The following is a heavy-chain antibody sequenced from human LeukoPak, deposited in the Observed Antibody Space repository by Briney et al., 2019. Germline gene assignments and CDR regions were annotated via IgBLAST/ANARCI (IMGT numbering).Heavy chain of an antibody. J-gene: IGHJ6*03. V-gene: IGHV1-69*05. Sequence: SVKVSCKASGGTFSSYAISWVRQAPGQGLEWMGGIIPIFGTANYAQKFQGRVTITTDESTSTAYMELSSLRSEDTAVYYCAGGYCSSTSCYTIERYYYYYYMDVWGKGTTVTVSS. CDR3: AGGYCSSTSCYTIERYYYYYYMDV. D-gene: IGHD2-2*02. CDR2: IIPIFGTA. CDR1: GGTFSSYA.